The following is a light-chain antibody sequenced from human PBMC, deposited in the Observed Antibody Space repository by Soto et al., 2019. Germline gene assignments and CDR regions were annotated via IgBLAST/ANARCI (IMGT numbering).Light chain of an antibody. J-gene: IGKJ1*01. CDR1: QSISSY. Sequence: DIQMTQSPSSLSASVGDRVTITCRASQSISSYLSWYQQKPGKAPKLLIHAASNLQSGVPSRFSGSGSGTDFTLTISILQPEDSATYYCQQSHTFPRTFGQGTKVEI. V-gene: IGKV1-39*01. CDR3: QQSHTFPRT. CDR2: AAS.